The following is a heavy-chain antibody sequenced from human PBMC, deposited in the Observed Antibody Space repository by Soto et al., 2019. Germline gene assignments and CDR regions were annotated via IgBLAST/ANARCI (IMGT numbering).Heavy chain of an antibody. V-gene: IGHV1-46*03. CDR1: GYTFTSYY. J-gene: IGHJ3*02. D-gene: IGHD6-13*01. Sequence: ASVKVSCKASGYTFTSYYMHWVRQAPGQGLEWMGIINPSGGSTSYAQKFQGRVTMTRDTSTSTVYMELSSLRSEDTAVYYCARYATVIAPAASSFDIWGQGTMVTVS. CDR3: ARYATVIAPAASSFDI. CDR2: INPSGGST.